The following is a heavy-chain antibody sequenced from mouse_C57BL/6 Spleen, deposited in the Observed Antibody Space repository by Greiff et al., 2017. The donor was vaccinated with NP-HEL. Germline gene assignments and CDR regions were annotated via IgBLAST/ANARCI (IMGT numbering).Heavy chain of an antibody. J-gene: IGHJ1*03. CDR1: GYTFTSYW. D-gene: IGHD1-1*01. Sequence: QVQLQQPGAELVRPGSSVKLSCKASGYTFTSYWMDWVKQRPGQGLEWIGNIYPSDSETHYNQKFKDKATLTVDKSSSTAYMQLSSLTSEDSAVYYCARGDYGSSYEYFDVWGTGTTVTVSS. CDR2: IYPSDSET. CDR3: ARGDYGSSYEYFDV. V-gene: IGHV1-61*01.